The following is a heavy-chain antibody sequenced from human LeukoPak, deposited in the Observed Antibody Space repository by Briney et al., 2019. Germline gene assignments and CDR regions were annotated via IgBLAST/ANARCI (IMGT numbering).Heavy chain of an antibody. CDR3: ARHRWYYYDSSGYYQYNWFDP. V-gene: IGHV4-39*01. Sequence: SETLSLTCTVSGGSISSSSYYWGWIRQPPGKGLEWIGSIYYSGSTYYNPSLKSRVTISVDTSKNQFSLKLSSVTAADTAVYYCARHRWYYYDSSGYYQYNWFDPWGQGTLVSVSS. CDR1: GGSISSSSYY. CDR2: IYYSGST. D-gene: IGHD3-22*01. J-gene: IGHJ5*02.